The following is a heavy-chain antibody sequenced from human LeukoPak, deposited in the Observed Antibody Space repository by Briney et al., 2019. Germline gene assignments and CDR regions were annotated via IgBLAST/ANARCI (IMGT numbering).Heavy chain of an antibody. J-gene: IGHJ4*02. CDR3: ARGGVWLREVDY. V-gene: IGHV4-30-4*01. CDR1: GGSISSGDYY. CDR2: IYYSGST. Sequence: SQTLSLTCTVSGGSISSGDYYWSWIRQPPGKGLEWIGYIYYSGSTYYNPSLKSRVTISVDTSKNQFSLKLSSVTAADTDVYYCARGGVWLREVDYWGQGTLVTVSS. D-gene: IGHD5-18*01.